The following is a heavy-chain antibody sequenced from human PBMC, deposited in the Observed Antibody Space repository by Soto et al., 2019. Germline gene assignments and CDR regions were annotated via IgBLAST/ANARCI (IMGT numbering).Heavy chain of an antibody. CDR2: ISGKNGNT. CDR1: GYTFISHG. V-gene: IGHV1-18*04. D-gene: IGHD2-15*01. Sequence: QVQLVQSGVEVKKPGASVKVSFKDCGYTFISHGLSWVRQAPGQGLAWMGWISGKNGNTNYSQKRQGRVTLTTDTSTSTAYMELRSLRSDDTAVYYCARVSSYIVVVPDYGMDVWGQGTTVTVSS. J-gene: IGHJ6*02. CDR3: ARVSSYIVVVPDYGMDV.